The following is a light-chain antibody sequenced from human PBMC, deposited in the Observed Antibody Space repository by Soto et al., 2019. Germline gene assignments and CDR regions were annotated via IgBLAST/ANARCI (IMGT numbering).Light chain of an antibody. J-gene: IGKJ1*01. CDR2: VAS. Sequence: DIQMTQSPSSLSASVGDRVTITCRASQGISNYLAWYQQQPGKVPKLLIYVASTLQSGVPSRFSGSGSWTDFTLTISSLQPEEVANYYCQKYNSAPWTFGQGTKVEIK. CDR3: QKYNSAPWT. CDR1: QGISNY. V-gene: IGKV1-27*01.